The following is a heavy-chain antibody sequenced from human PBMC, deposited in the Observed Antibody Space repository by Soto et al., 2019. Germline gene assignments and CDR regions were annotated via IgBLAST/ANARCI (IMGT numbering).Heavy chain of an antibody. V-gene: IGHV1-3*01. CDR3: ASIVTGWPRNRFDV. Sequence: ASVKVSCKASGSSFTSYTMHWVRQAPGQRPEWMAWISAGNGNTKYSEKFQGRVTITRDTSASTAYMELSSLRSEDTAVYYWASIVTGWPRNRFDVRAKRNTVTVSS. D-gene: IGHD5-18*01. J-gene: IGHJ6*04. CDR2: ISAGNGNT. CDR1: GSSFTSYT.